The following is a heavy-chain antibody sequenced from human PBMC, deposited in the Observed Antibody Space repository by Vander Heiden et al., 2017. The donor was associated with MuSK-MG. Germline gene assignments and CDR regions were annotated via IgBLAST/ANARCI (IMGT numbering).Heavy chain of an antibody. CDR3: ARESDSSSWYGDAFDI. D-gene: IGHD6-13*01. CDR1: GFTFRHYA. J-gene: IGHJ3*02. V-gene: IGHV3-23*01. Sequence: EVQLLEAGGGLVQTGGALRLSCEASGFTFRHYAMHWVRQAPGKWLEWVSVISDSGGSMFYADSVRGRFTISRDKASNTLYLEMKSLRGDDTAMYYCARESDSSSWYGDAFDIWGQGTMVTVSS. CDR2: ISDSGGSM.